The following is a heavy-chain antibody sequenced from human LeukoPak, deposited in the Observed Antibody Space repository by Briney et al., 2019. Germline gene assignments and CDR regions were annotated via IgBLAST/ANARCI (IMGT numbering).Heavy chain of an antibody. CDR1: GYTFTSYD. CDR3: ARESYCSSTSCYGAGYYYYMDV. D-gene: IGHD2-2*01. J-gene: IGHJ6*03. CDR2: MNPNSGNT. V-gene: IGHV1-8*03. Sequence: ASVTVSCKASGYTFTSYDINWVRQATGQGLEWMGWMNPNSGNTGYAQKFQGRVTITRNTSISTAYMELSSLRSEDTAVYYCARESYCSSTSCYGAGYYYYMDVWGKGTTVTVSS.